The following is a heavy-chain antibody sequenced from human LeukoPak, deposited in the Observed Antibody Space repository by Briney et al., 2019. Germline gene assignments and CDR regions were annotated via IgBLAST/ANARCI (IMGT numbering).Heavy chain of an antibody. Sequence: GASVKVSCKASGYTFTGYYMHWVRQAPGQGLEWMGWINPNSGGTKYSQKFQGRVTIARDTSATTTYMELSSLRSDDTAVYYCARERESGSYDSSGPFSFDYWGQGTLVTVSS. CDR2: INPNSGGT. J-gene: IGHJ4*02. V-gene: IGHV1-2*02. CDR3: ARERESGSYDSSGPFSFDY. D-gene: IGHD3-22*01. CDR1: GYTFTGYY.